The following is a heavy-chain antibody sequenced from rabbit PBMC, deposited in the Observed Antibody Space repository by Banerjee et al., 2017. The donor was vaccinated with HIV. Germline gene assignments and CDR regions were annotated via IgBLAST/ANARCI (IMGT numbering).Heavy chain of an antibody. Sequence: QSLEESGGDLVKPGASLTLTCAASGFSFTTSYWICWVRQAPGKGLEWIGCIYAGGSGSAGYASWAKGRFTISKTSSTTVTLQMTRLTAADTATYFCARDLTDVIGWNFGWWGPGTLVTVS. CDR2: IYAGGSGSA. V-gene: IGHV1S40*01. J-gene: IGHJ4*01. CDR1: GFSFTTSYW. D-gene: IGHD2-1*01. CDR3: ARDLTDVIGWNFGW.